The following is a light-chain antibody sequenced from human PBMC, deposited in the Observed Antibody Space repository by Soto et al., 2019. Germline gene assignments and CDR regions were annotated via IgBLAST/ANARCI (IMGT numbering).Light chain of an antibody. CDR1: SSDIGGYNY. J-gene: IGLJ1*01. CDR3: CSYAGSYTFYV. V-gene: IGLV2-11*01. CDR2: DVS. Sequence: QSALTQPRSVSGSPGQSVSISGTGTSSDIGGYNYVSWYQHHPGKAPKLMIYDVSKRPSGVPDRFSGSKSGNTASLTISGLQAADEADYYCCSYAGSYTFYVFGTGTKLTVL.